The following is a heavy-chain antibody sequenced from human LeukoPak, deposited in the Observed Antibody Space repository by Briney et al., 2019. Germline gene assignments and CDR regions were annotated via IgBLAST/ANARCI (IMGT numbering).Heavy chain of an antibody. D-gene: IGHD3-22*01. V-gene: IGHV4-4*07. CDR1: GGSISSYY. CDR3: ARGDGYYDSSGYYYGYYFDY. CDR2: IYTSGST. J-gene: IGHJ4*02. Sequence: PSETLSLTCTVSGGSISSYYWSWIRQPAGKGLEWIGRIYTSGSTNYNPSLKSRVTMSVDTSKNQLSLKLSSVTAADTAVYYCARGDGYYDSSGYYYGYYFDYWGQGTLVTVCS.